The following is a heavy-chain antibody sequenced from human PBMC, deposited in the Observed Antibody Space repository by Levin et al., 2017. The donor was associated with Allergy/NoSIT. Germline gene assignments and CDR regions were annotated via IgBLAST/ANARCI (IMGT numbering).Heavy chain of an antibody. J-gene: IGHJ4*02. CDR1: GGSFSGYY. V-gene: IGHV4-34*01. Sequence: ASETLSLTCAVYGGSFSGYYWSWIRQPPGKGLEWIGEINHSGSTNYNPSLKSRVSISVDTSKNQFSLKLSSVTAADTAVYYCARNVTIFGVVHGGGQGTLVTVSS. D-gene: IGHD3-3*01. CDR3: ARNVTIFGVVHG. CDR2: INHSGST.